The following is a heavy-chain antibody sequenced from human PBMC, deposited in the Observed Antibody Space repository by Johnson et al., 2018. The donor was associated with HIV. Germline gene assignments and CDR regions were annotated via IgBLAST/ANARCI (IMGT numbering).Heavy chain of an antibody. D-gene: IGHD5-18*01. CDR1: GFTFSSYA. J-gene: IGHJ3*01. CDR3: ARNRPVSYGYRGAVDF. CDR2: ISYDGSNK. Sequence: QMQLVESGGGVVQPGRSLRLSCAASGFTFSSYAMHWVRQAPGKGLEWVAVISYDGSNKYYADSVKGRFTISRDNSKNTLYLQMNSLRAEDTAVYYCARNRPVSYGYRGAVDFWGQGTTVTVSS. V-gene: IGHV3-30*04.